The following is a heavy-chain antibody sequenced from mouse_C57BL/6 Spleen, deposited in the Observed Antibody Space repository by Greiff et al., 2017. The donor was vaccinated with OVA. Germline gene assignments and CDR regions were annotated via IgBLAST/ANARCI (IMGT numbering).Heavy chain of an antibody. J-gene: IGHJ4*01. Sequence: VHLVESGAELVRPGTSVKVSCKASGYAFTNYLIEWVKQRPGQGLEWIGVINPGSGGTNYNEKFKGKATLTADKSSSTAYMQLSSLTSEDSAVYFCARSDGYYVSAMDYWGQGTSVTVSS. CDR2: INPGSGGT. CDR1: GYAFTNYL. V-gene: IGHV1-54*01. CDR3: ARSDGYYVSAMDY. D-gene: IGHD2-3*01.